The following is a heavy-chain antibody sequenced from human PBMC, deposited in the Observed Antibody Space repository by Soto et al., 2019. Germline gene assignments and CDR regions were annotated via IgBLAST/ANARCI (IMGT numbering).Heavy chain of an antibody. CDR2: IHPSGGGS. J-gene: IGHJ4*02. CDR3: ARGGHIAVVTASFDY. D-gene: IGHD2-21*02. Sequence: EVKKPGASVKVSCKPSGYTLNTYYLHWVRQAPGQGLEWMGIIHPSGGGSTYAQKFLGRVTMTRDTSTSTVFMELSSLGSADTAVYYCARGGHIAVVTASFDYWGQGTLVTVSS. V-gene: IGHV1-46*02. CDR1: GYTLNTYY.